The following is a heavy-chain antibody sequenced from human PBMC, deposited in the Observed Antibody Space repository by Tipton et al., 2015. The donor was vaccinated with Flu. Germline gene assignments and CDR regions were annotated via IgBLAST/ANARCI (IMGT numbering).Heavy chain of an antibody. J-gene: IGHJ4*02. V-gene: IGHV3-7*01. CDR3: TRKLVEY. D-gene: IGHD2-2*01. Sequence: SLRLSCAASGVTFSTYWMSWIRQAPGKGPEWVANINQDGSVKYYVDSVKGRFTISRDNAKDSLYLQMNSLRAEDTAVYYCTRKLVEYWGQGTLVTVSS. CDR2: INQDGSVK. CDR1: GVTFSTYW.